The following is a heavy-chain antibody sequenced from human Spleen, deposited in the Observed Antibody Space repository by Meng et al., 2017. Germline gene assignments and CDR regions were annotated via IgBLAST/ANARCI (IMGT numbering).Heavy chain of an antibody. CDR2: IDPKNGDT. V-gene: IGHV1-2*06. J-gene: IGHJ6*02. D-gene: IGHD3-3*01. CDR3: ARGEYDFWSGYYSPIYGMDV. CDR1: GYNFPDYY. Sequence: ASVKVSCKPSGYNFPDYYIHWVRQAPGQGLEWMGRIDPKNGDTHYAQKFQGRVTMTGDTSISTAYMDLSGLRSDDTAVYYCARGEYDFWSGYYSPIYGMDVWGQGTTVTVSS.